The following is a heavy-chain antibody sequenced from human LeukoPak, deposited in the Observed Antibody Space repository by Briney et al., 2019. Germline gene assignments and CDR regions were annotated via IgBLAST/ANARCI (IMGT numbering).Heavy chain of an antibody. CDR3: ARGGGAGAYYYYYGMDV. V-gene: IGHV3-21*01. J-gene: IGHJ6*02. D-gene: IGHD3-16*01. Sequence: PGGSLRLSCAASGFTFSGYSMNWVRQAPGKGLEWVSSISSSSYIYYADSVKGRFTISRDNAKNSLYLQMNSLRAEDTAVYYCARGGGAGAYYYYYGMDVWGQGTTVTVSS. CDR2: ISSSSYI. CDR1: GFTFSGYS.